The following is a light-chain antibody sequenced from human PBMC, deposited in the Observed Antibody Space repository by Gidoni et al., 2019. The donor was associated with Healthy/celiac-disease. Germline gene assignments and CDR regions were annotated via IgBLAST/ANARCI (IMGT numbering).Light chain of an antibody. J-gene: IGKJ2*01. CDR3: QQRSNWPPRYT. V-gene: IGKV3-11*01. CDR1: QSVSSY. CDR2: DAS. Sequence: EISLIPSSATLSLSPGERATLSCRASQSVSSYLAWYQQKPGQAPRLLIYDASNRATGIPARFSGSGSGTDFTLTISSLEPEDFAVYYCQQRSNWPPRYTFGQGTKLEIK.